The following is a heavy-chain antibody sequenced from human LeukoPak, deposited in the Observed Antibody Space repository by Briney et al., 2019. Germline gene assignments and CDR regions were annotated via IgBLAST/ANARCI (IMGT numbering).Heavy chain of an antibody. D-gene: IGHD3-22*01. J-gene: IGHJ4*02. Sequence: SVKVSCKASGGTFSSYAISWVRQAPGQGLEWMGRIIPIFGTANYAQEFQGRVTITTDESTSTAYMELSSLRSEDTAVYYCARVPLSGYYDSSGYMSYSGQGTLVTVSS. CDR2: IIPIFGTA. CDR3: ARVPLSGYYDSSGYMSY. CDR1: GGTFSSYA. V-gene: IGHV1-69*05.